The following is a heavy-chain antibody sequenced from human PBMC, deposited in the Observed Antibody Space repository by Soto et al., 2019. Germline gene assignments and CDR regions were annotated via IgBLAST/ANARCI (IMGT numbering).Heavy chain of an antibody. D-gene: IGHD3-3*01. CDR2: INAGNGNT. CDR3: ARDLSITIFGVVTDGPYDY. J-gene: IGHJ4*02. Sequence: ASVKVSCKASGYTFTSYAMHWVRQAPGQRLEWMGWINAGNGNTKYSQKFQGRVTITRDTSASTAYMELSSLRSEDTAVYYCARDLSITIFGVVTDGPYDYWGQGTLVTV. CDR1: GYTFTSYA. V-gene: IGHV1-3*01.